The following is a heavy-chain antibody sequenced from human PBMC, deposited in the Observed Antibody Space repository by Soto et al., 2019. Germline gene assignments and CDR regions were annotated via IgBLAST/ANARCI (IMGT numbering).Heavy chain of an antibody. D-gene: IGHD3-22*01. J-gene: IGHJ4*02. CDR2: IRSKAYGGTT. CDR1: GFTFGDYA. V-gene: IGHV3-49*03. Sequence: LRLSCTASGFTFGDYAMSWFRQAPGKGLEWVGFIRSKAYGGTTEYAASVKGRFTISRDDSKSIAYLQMNSLKTEDTAVYYCTRDSIDSSGYYYSGYWGQGTLVTVSS. CDR3: TRDSIDSSGYYYSGY.